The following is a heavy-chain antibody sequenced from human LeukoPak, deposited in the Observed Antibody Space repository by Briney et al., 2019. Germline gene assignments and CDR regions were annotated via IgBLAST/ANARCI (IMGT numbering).Heavy chain of an antibody. CDR2: IYSGGST. Sequence: GGSLRLSCAASGFTVSSNYMSWVRQAPGKGLEWVSVIYSGGSTYYADSVKGRFTISRDNSKNTLYLQMNSLRAEDTAVYYCTTIATVTTMHYDYWGQGTLVTVSS. J-gene: IGHJ4*02. D-gene: IGHD4-17*01. CDR1: GFTVSSNY. CDR3: TTIATVTTMHYDY. V-gene: IGHV3-53*01.